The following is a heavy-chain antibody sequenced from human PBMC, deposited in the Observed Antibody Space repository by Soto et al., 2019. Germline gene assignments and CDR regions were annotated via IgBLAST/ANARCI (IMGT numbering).Heavy chain of an antibody. J-gene: IGHJ2*01. D-gene: IGHD3-16*01. CDR1: GFTFSDYA. CDR3: AKVAGGLGYFDL. V-gene: IGHV3-23*01. Sequence: GGSLRLSCVASGFTFSDYAMTWVRQAPGKGLEWVATISATGGNIEYTDSLKGRFTISRDNSKNTLYLQLNGLTSDDTAVHYCAKVAGGLGYFDLWGRGTLVTVSS. CDR2: ISATGGNI.